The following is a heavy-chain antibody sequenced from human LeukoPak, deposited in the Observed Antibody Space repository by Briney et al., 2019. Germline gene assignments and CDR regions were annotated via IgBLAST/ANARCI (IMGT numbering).Heavy chain of an antibody. Sequence: GGSLRLSCAASGFTFSSYWMSWVRQAPGKGLEWVANIKQDGSEKHYVDSVKGRFTISRDNSKNTLYLQMNSLRAEDTAVYYCAKKMVRGNDYYYYYMDVWGKGTTVTVSS. CDR2: IKQDGSEK. V-gene: IGHV3-7*01. CDR3: AKKMVRGNDYYYYYMDV. D-gene: IGHD3-10*01. J-gene: IGHJ6*03. CDR1: GFTFSSYW.